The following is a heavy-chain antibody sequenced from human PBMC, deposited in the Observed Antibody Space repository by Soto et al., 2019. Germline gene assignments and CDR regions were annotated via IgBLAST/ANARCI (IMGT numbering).Heavy chain of an antibody. CDR1: GYTFTSYY. V-gene: IGHV1-46*01. Sequence: ASVKVSCKASGYTFTSYYMHWVRQAPGQGLEWMGIINPSGGSPSYAQKFQGRVTMTRDTSTNTVSMELNSLRSEDTAVYYCGRGSLITMIVNYWGQGTLVTVSS. CDR2: INPSGGSP. D-gene: IGHD3-22*01. CDR3: GRGSLITMIVNY. J-gene: IGHJ4*02.